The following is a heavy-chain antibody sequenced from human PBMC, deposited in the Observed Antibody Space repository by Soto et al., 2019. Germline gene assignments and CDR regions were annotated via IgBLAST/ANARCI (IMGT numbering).Heavy chain of an antibody. J-gene: IGHJ4*02. D-gene: IGHD4-17*01. CDR2: IYYSGST. V-gene: IGHV4-61*01. CDR1: GGSVSSGSYY. CDR3: AGYSLGGYSGDYDCGWFDL. Sequence: SETLSLTCTVSGGSVSSGSYYWSWIRQPPGKGLEWIGYIYYSGSTNYNPSLKSRVTISVDTSKNQFSLKLSSVTAADTAVYYCAGYSLGGYSGDYDCGWFDLWGQGTLVT.